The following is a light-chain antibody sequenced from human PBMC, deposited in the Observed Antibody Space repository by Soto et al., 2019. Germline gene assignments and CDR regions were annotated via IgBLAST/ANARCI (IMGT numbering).Light chain of an antibody. V-gene: IGLV2-8*01. CDR3: SSYTSSDTVV. CDR1: STDIGAYNY. J-gene: IGLJ2*01. Sequence: QSALTQPPSASGSPGQSVTISCTGTSTDIGAYNYVSWYQHHPGKAPKLMIFDVTKRPAGVPDRFSGSKSGNTASLIISGLQAEDEADYYCSSYTSSDTVVFGGGTKLTVL. CDR2: DVT.